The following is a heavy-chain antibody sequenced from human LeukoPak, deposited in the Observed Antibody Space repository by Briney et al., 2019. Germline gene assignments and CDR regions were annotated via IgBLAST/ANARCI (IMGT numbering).Heavy chain of an antibody. CDR1: GGSFSGYY. CDR2: IYTSGST. Sequence: PSETLSLTCAVYGGSFSGYYWSWIRQPAGKGLEWIGRIYTSGSTNYNPSLKSRVTISVDTSKNQFSLKLSSVTAADTAVYYCARYYDFVPDYWGQGTLVTVSS. V-gene: IGHV4-59*10. D-gene: IGHD3-3*01. J-gene: IGHJ4*02. CDR3: ARYYDFVPDY.